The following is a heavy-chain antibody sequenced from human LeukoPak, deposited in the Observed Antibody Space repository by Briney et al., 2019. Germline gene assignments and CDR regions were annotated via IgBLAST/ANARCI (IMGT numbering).Heavy chain of an antibody. Sequence: GGSLRLSCSPSGFTFNNYAMNCLRQAPGKGREWVSSISGGGETTYYADSAKGRFTISRDNSQNTLYLQMNSLRAEDTAVYYCARDYADYVGYFFFDYWGQGTLVTVSS. CDR2: ISGGGETT. CDR1: GFTFNNYA. J-gene: IGHJ4*02. V-gene: IGHV3-23*01. CDR3: ARDYADYVGYFFFDY. D-gene: IGHD4-17*01.